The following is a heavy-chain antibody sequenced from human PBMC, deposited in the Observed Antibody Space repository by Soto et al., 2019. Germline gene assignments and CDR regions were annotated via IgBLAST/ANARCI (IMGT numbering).Heavy chain of an antibody. CDR2: ISYDGINK. D-gene: IGHD2-2*01. V-gene: IGHV3-30*18. J-gene: IGHJ4*02. CDR3: AKGAWCSSTSCYSAASDY. CDR1: GFTFSSSG. Sequence: PGGSLRLSCAASGFTFSSSGMHWVRKAPGKGLEWVAVISYDGINKYYADSVKGRFTISRDDSRNTLDLQMNSLRAEDTAVYYCAKGAWCSSTSCYSAASDYWGQGTLVTVSS.